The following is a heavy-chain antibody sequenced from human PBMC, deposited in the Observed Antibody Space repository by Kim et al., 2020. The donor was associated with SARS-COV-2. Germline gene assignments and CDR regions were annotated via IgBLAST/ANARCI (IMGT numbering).Heavy chain of an antibody. D-gene: IGHD6-13*01. Sequence: GGSLRLSCAASGFTFSNAWMSWVRQAPGKGLEWVGRIKSKTDGGTTDYAAPVKGRFTISRDDSKNTLYLQMNSLKTEDTAVYYCTTEVAAAHNYYYYYGMDVWGQGTTVTVSS. J-gene: IGHJ6*02. CDR2: IKSKTDGGTT. V-gene: IGHV3-15*01. CDR3: TTEVAAAHNYYYYYGMDV. CDR1: GFTFSNAW.